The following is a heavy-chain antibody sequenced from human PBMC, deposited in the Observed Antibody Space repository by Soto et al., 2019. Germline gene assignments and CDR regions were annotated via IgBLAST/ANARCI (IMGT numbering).Heavy chain of an antibody. Sequence: QVQLVESGGGVVQPGRSLRLSCAASGFTFSSYGMHWVRQAPGKGLEWVAVIWYDGSNKYYADSVKGRFTISRDNSKNTLYLQMNSLRAEDTAVYYCARMGIAAAGTLSWFDPWGQGTLVTVSS. CDR1: GFTFSSYG. J-gene: IGHJ5*02. CDR2: IWYDGSNK. V-gene: IGHV3-33*01. CDR3: ARMGIAAAGTLSWFDP. D-gene: IGHD6-13*01.